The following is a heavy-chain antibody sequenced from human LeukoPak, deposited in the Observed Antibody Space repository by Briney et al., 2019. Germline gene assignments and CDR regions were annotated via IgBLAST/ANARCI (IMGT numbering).Heavy chain of an antibody. CDR1: GFTFDDYA. Sequence: GRSLRLSCAASGFTFDDYAMHWVRQAPGKGLEWVSGISWNSGSIGYADSVKGRFTISRDNAKNSLYLQMNSLRAEDTALYYCATPFDYWGQGTLVTVSS. V-gene: IGHV3-9*01. J-gene: IGHJ4*02. CDR2: ISWNSGSI. CDR3: ATPFDY.